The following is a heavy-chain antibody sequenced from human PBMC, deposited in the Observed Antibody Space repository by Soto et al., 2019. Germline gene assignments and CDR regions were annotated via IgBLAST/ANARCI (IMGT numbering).Heavy chain of an antibody. D-gene: IGHD1-1*01. V-gene: IGHV4-34*01. J-gene: IGHJ3*02. CDR1: GGSVNSGNYY. Sequence: QVQLQQWGAGLLKPSETLSLTCAVYGGSVNSGNYYWSWIRQPPGKRLEWIGEMSHSGGTHFNPFLKSRVSISVDTSKNQLSMKMSSVTAADTALYYCARVERGTATTVVDAFDIWGPGTLVTVSS. CDR3: ARVERGTATTVVDAFDI. CDR2: MSHSGGT.